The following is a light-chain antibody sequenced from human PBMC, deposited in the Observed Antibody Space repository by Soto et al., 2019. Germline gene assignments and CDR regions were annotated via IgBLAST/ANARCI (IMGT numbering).Light chain of an antibody. Sequence: EIVLTQSPRTLSVSPGERATVTCRASKSISSRYLAWYQQKPGQSPRLLIYGASTRATGIPDRFSGSESGTDVTLTISRLEPEDFAVYYCQQYGSSPWTFGQGTKVELK. V-gene: IGKV3-20*01. CDR1: KSISSRY. CDR3: QQYGSSPWT. J-gene: IGKJ1*01. CDR2: GAS.